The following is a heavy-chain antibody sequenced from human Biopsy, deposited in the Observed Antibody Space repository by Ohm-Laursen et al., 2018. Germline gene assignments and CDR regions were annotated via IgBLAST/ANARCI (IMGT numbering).Heavy chain of an antibody. CDR3: ARGIVEVPTSTRWFDP. Sequence: SLRLSCAASGFTFSWFWMNWVRQAPGRGLVWVSRISSDGSTTEHADFVKGRFTISRDNAKSTLYLQMNSLTAEDAAVYYCARGIVEVPTSTRWFDPWGQGTLVSVSS. V-gene: IGHV3-74*03. J-gene: IGHJ5*02. D-gene: IGHD2-2*01. CDR1: GFTFSWFW. CDR2: ISSDGSTT.